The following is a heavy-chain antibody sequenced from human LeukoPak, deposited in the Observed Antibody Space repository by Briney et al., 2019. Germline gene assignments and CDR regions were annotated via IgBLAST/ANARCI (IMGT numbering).Heavy chain of an antibody. Sequence: SETLSLTGAVYGGSFSGNYWSWIRQPPGKGLKWIGEINHSGSTNYNPSLKSRVTISVDTSKNQCCLKLSSVTAAYTAVYYWARGPYSGYEAAFDYWGQGTLVTVSS. V-gene: IGHV4-34*01. CDR2: INHSGST. CDR3: ARGPYSGYEAAFDY. J-gene: IGHJ4*02. D-gene: IGHD5-12*01. CDR1: GGSFSGNY.